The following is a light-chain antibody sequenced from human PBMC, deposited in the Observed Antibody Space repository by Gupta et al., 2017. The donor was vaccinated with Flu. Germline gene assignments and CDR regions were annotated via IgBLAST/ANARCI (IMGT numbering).Light chain of an antibody. CDR2: GAS. CDR1: QYVSNSY. Sequence: EIVLTQSPDTLSLSPGERATLSCRASQYVSNSYLAWYQHKPGQAPRLLIYGASSRATGIPDRFSGSGSGTDFTLTISRLEPEDFAVYYCQRYGTSPPLTFGGGTKVEIK. CDR3: QRYGTSPPLT. J-gene: IGKJ4*01. V-gene: IGKV3-20*01.